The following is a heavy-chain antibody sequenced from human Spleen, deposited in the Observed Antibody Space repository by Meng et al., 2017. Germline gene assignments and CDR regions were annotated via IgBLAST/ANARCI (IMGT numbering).Heavy chain of an antibody. CDR1: GGSFSDYY. CDR3: ARGPTTMAHDFDY. Sequence: QVQLQHGGAGLLKPSETLSLTGVVSGGSFSDYYWSWIRQPPGKGLEWIGEINHSGSTNYNPSLESRATISVDTSQNNLSLKLSSVTAADSAVYYCARGPTTMAHDFDYWGQGTLVTASS. CDR2: INHSGST. J-gene: IGHJ4*02. V-gene: IGHV4-34*01. D-gene: IGHD4-11*01.